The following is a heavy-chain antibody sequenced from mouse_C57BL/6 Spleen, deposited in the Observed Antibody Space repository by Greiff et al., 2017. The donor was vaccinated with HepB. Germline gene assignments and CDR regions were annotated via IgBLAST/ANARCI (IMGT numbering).Heavy chain of an antibody. CDR2: ISYDGSN. J-gene: IGHJ3*01. CDR1: GYSITSGYY. CDR3: ASLYYYGSSSVAY. Sequence: EVQVVESGPGLVKPSQSLSLTCSVTGYSITSGYYWNWIRQFPGNKLEWMGYISYDGSNNYNPSLKNRIDITRDTSKNQFFLKLNSVTTEDTATYYCASLYYYGSSSVAYWGQGTLVTVSA. V-gene: IGHV3-6*01. D-gene: IGHD1-1*01.